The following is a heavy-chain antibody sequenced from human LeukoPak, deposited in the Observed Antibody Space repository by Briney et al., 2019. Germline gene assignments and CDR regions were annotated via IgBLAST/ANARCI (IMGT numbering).Heavy chain of an antibody. CDR3: ARDPPAVTANTYG. J-gene: IGHJ4*02. Sequence: GGSLRLSCAASGFTFSNFWMNWVRQAPGKGLEWVANIKHDGNEKYYVDSVKGRFTISRDNAKNSLYLQMNSLRVEDTAVYYCARDPPAVTANTYGWGQGTLVTVSS. V-gene: IGHV3-7*01. CDR1: GFTFSNFW. CDR2: IKHDGNEK. D-gene: IGHD5-18*01.